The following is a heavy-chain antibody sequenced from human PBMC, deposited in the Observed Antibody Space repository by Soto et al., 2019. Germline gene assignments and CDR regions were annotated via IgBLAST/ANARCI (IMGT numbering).Heavy chain of an antibody. CDR1: GFTFSSYA. Sequence: EVQLVESGGGLVQPGGSLRLSCAASGFTFSSYAMNWVRQAPGKGLEWVSYISSSGSTIYYADSVKGRFTISRDNAKNSLYLQMNSLRAEDTAVYYCARDGLVGALDYWGQGTLVTVSS. CDR2: ISSSGSTI. D-gene: IGHD1-26*01. J-gene: IGHJ4*02. V-gene: IGHV3-48*03. CDR3: ARDGLVGALDY.